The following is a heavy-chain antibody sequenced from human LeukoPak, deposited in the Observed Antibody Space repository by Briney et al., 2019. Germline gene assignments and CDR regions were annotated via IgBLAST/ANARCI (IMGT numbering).Heavy chain of an antibody. CDR3: ARSGWYDDFDY. D-gene: IGHD6-19*01. J-gene: IGHJ4*02. CDR1: GFNFNIYS. Sequence: PGGSLRLSCAASGFNFNIYSMNWVRQAPGKGLEWISYLSRSTTIIYYADSVKGRFTIPRDNAKSSLYLQMNSLRAEDTAMYYCARSGWYDDFDYLGKGTLVTVSS. CDR2: LSRSTTII. V-gene: IGHV3-48*01.